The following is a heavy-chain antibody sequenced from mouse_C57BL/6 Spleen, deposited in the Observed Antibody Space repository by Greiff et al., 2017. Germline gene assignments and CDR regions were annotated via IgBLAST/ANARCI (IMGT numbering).Heavy chain of an antibody. CDR3: ARGRIYYDYDYAMDY. D-gene: IGHD2-4*01. Sequence: EVHLVESGGGLVKPGGSLKLSCAASGFTFSSYAMSWVRQTPEKRLEWVATISDGGSYTYYPDNVKGRFTISRDNAKNNLYLQMSHLKSEDTAMYYCARGRIYYDYDYAMDYWGQGTSVTVSS. CDR1: GFTFSSYA. V-gene: IGHV5-4*01. CDR2: ISDGGSYT. J-gene: IGHJ4*01.